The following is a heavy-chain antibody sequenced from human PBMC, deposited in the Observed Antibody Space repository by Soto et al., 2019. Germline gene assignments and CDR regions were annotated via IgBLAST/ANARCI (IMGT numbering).Heavy chain of an antibody. J-gene: IGHJ6*02. CDR3: ARLMIAGPMSKNYYGMDV. Sequence: KASETLSLTCAVYGGSFSGYYWSWIRQPPGKGLEWIGEINHRGSTNYNPSLKSRVTISVDTSKNQFSLKLSSVTAADTAVYYFARLMIAGPMSKNYYGMDVWGQGTTVTVSS. D-gene: IGHD3-22*01. CDR1: GGSFSGYY. CDR2: INHRGST. V-gene: IGHV4-34*01.